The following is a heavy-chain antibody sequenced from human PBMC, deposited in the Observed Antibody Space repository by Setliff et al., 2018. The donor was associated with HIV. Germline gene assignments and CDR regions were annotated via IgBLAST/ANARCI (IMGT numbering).Heavy chain of an antibody. CDR3: ARVVPVGGNDY. CDR1: GGSISSHY. J-gene: IGHJ4*02. V-gene: IGHV4-59*08. Sequence: PSETLSLTCTVSGGSISSHYWSWIRQPPGKGLEWIGSIYYSGSTNYNPSLKSRVTISVDTSKNQFSLKLSSVTAADTAVYYCARVVPVGGNDYWGQGTLVTVSS. D-gene: IGHD6-19*01. CDR2: IYYSGST.